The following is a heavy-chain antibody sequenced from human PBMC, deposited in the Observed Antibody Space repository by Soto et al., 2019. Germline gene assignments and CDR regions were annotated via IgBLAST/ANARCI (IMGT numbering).Heavy chain of an antibody. V-gene: IGHV3-9*01. J-gene: IGHJ4*02. CDR1: GFTFDDYA. CDR3: AKEGAAAGDKKYYFDY. CDR2: ISWNSGSI. Sequence: PGGSLRLSCAASGFTFDDYAMHWVRQAPGKGLEWVSGISWNSGSIGYADSVKGRFTISRDNAKNSLYLQMNSLRAEDTALYCCAKEGAAAGDKKYYFDYWGQGTLVTVSS. D-gene: IGHD6-13*01.